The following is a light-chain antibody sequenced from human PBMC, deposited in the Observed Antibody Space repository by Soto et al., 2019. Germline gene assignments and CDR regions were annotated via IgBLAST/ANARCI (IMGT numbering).Light chain of an antibody. CDR2: WAS. CDR3: QQYYSTPWT. Sequence: DIVMTQSPDSLAVSLGERATINCTSSQSVLYSSKHRTYLAWYQQKPGQPPKLLIYWASTRESGVPDRFSGSGAAGDFPLTISSLQAEDVAVYYCQQYYSTPWTFGEGTKVEIK. V-gene: IGKV4-1*01. CDR1: QSVLYSSKHRTY. J-gene: IGKJ1*01.